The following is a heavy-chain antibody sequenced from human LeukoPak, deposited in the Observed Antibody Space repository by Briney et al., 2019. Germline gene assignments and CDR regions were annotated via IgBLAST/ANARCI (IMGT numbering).Heavy chain of an antibody. Sequence: GGSLRLSCAASGCTFSSYGMHWVRQAPGKGLEWVAVISYDGSNKYYADSVKGRFTISRDNSKNTLYLQMNSLRAEDTAVYYCAKDGGRGIENYSWGTFDYWGQGTLVTVSS. CDR3: AKDGGRGIENYSWGTFDY. V-gene: IGHV3-30*18. J-gene: IGHJ4*02. CDR1: GCTFSSYG. CDR2: ISYDGSNK. D-gene: IGHD1-7*01.